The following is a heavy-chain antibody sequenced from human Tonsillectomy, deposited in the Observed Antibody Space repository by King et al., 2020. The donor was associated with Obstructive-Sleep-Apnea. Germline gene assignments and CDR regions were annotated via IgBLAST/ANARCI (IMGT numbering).Heavy chain of an antibody. CDR3: ARDLSASGYYDSSGYYPFDY. CDR1: GYTFTSYG. CDR2: ISSNNGNT. V-gene: IGHV1-18*01. D-gene: IGHD3-22*01. J-gene: IGHJ4*02. Sequence: QLVQSGAEVKKPGASVKVSCKASGYTFTSYGISWVRQAPGQGLEWMGWISSNNGNTKYVKKLQGRVTMTTDTSTSTAYMELKSLKFDDTAVYYCARDLSASGYYDSSGYYPFDYWGQGTLVTVSS.